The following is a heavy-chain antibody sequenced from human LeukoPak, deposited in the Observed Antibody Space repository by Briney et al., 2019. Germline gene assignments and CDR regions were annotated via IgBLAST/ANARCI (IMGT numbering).Heavy chain of an antibody. CDR2: IIPILGVE. Sequence: GASVKVSCKTPGGTFSSHALNWVRQAPGQGLEWVGRIIPILGVENYAQKFQGRATITADKSTSTVYMELSSLTSEDTAVYYCARDSEMATGGFDYWGQGTLVTVSS. CDR3: ARDSEMATGGFDY. D-gene: IGHD5-24*01. J-gene: IGHJ4*02. V-gene: IGHV1-69*04. CDR1: GGTFSSHA.